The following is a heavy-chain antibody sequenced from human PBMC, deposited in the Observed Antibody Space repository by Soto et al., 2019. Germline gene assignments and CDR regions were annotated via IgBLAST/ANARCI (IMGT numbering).Heavy chain of an antibody. V-gene: IGHV3-7*01. Sequence: EVQLVESGGGLVQPGGSLRLSCAASGFTFSSYWMSWVRQAPGKGLEWVANIKQDGSEKYYVDSVKGRFTISRDNAKNSLYPQRNSRRAEDTALYYCARDKTRINMVRGVSRWFDPWGQGTLVTVSS. CDR2: IKQDGSEK. CDR3: ARDKTRINMVRGVSRWFDP. D-gene: IGHD3-10*01. J-gene: IGHJ5*02. CDR1: GFTFSSYW.